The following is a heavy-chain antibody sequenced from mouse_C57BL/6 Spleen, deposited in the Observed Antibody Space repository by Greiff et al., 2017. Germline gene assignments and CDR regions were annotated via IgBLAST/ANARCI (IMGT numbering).Heavy chain of an antibody. CDR1: GYAFSSSW. CDR2: IYPGDGDS. D-gene: IGHD1-1*01. CDR3: AREKITTNYAMDY. J-gene: IGHJ4*01. V-gene: IGHV1-82*01. Sequence: QVQLQQSGPELVKPGASVKISCKASGYAFSSSWMNWVKQRPGKGLEWIGRIYPGDGDSNYNGKFKGKGTLTAYKSSSTAYMLLSSLTSEDSAVYFCAREKITTNYAMDYWGQGTSVTVSA.